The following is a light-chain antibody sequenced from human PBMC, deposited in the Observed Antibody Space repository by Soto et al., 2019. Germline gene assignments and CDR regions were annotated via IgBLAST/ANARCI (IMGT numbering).Light chain of an antibody. CDR3: CSYAGSNTVV. CDR1: SSDVGSYNL. V-gene: IGLV2-23*01. J-gene: IGLJ2*01. Sequence: QSALTQPASVSGSPGQSITISCTGTSSDVGSYNLVSWYQQYPGKAPKLIIYEGSKRPSGISNRFSGSKSGNTASLTISGLQAEDEADDYCCSYAGSNTVVFGGGTKVTVL. CDR2: EGS.